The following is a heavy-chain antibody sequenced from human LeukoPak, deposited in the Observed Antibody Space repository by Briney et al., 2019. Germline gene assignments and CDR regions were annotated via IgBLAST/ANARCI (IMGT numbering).Heavy chain of an antibody. CDR1: GGSISSNSDY. J-gene: IGHJ1*01. D-gene: IGHD1-26*01. CDR2: VFYSGST. CDR3: ARHVSGSYSYFQH. Sequence: SETLSLTCTVSGGSISSNSDYWGWLRQPPGKGLEWIGNVFYSGSTDYNPSLKSRVTISVDTSKNQFSLKLSSVTAADTAVYYCARHVSGSYSYFQHWGQGTLVTVSS. V-gene: IGHV4-39*01.